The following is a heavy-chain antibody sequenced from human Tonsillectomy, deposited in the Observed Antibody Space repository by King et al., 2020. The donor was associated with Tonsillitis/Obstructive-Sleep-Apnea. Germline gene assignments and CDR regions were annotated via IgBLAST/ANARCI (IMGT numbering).Heavy chain of an antibody. Sequence: VQLVESGGGLVKPGGSLRLSCAASGFTFSNAWINWVRQAPGKGLEWVGRVKRESDGGATDYAAPVKGRFTISRDDSKKTVYLQMNSLNTEDTAVYYCTTGVTVTGTTDYWGHGTLVTVSS. CDR1: GFTFSNAW. CDR3: TTGVTVTGTTDY. CDR2: VKRESDGGAT. J-gene: IGHJ4*01. V-gene: IGHV3-15*07. D-gene: IGHD6-19*01.